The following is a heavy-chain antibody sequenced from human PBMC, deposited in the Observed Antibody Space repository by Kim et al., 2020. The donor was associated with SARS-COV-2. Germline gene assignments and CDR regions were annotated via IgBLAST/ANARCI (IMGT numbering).Heavy chain of an antibody. CDR1: GFTFSSYW. Sequence: GGSLRLSCAASGFTFSSYWMSWVRQAPGKGLEWVANIKQDGSEKYYVDSVKGRFTISRDNAKNSLYLQMNSLRAEDTAVYYCARDLRYYYDSSEKEENYWGQGTLVTVSS. CDR3: ARDLRYYYDSSEKEENY. J-gene: IGHJ4*02. V-gene: IGHV3-7*03. D-gene: IGHD3-22*01. CDR2: IKQDGSEK.